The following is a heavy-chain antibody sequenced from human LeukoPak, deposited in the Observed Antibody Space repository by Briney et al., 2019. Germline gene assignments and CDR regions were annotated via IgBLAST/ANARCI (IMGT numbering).Heavy chain of an antibody. CDR3: ARGLDSVTCGPFDI. J-gene: IGHJ3*02. D-gene: IGHD2-2*03. V-gene: IGHV3-23*01. CDR1: GFTFSTYT. CDR2: INTGGGT. Sequence: GGSLRLSCAASGFTFSTYTMSWVRQAPGKGLEWVAAINTGGGTSSADSVKGRFTISRDHSESTPYLQMSSLRAEDTAVYYCARGLDSVTCGPFDIWGQGTVVTVSS.